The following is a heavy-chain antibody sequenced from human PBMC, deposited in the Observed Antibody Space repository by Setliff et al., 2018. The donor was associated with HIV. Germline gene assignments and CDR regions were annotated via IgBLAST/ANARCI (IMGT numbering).Heavy chain of an antibody. Sequence: SETLSLTCAVYGGSFSGYYWSWIRQPPGKGLGWIGEINHSGSTNYNPSLKSRVTISVDTSKNQFSLKLSSVTAADTAVYYCARDRGYYDSSGYWGRHAFDVWGQGTMVTVSS. CDR3: ARDRGYYDSSGYWGRHAFDV. CDR2: INHSGST. J-gene: IGHJ3*01. CDR1: GGSFSGYY. V-gene: IGHV4-34*01. D-gene: IGHD3-22*01.